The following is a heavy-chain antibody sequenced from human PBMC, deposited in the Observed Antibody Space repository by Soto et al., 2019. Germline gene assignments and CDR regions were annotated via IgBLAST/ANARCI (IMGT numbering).Heavy chain of an antibody. V-gene: IGHV4-39*01. CDR1: GGSISSSSYY. J-gene: IGHJ5*02. CDR2: IYYSGST. D-gene: IGHD2-15*01. Sequence: AETLSLTCTVSGGSISSSSYYWGWIRQPPGKGLEWIGSIYYSGSTYYNPSLKSRVTISVDTSKNQFSLKLSSVTAADTAVYYCARPVVAAPNWFDPWGQGTLVTVSS. CDR3: ARPVVAAPNWFDP.